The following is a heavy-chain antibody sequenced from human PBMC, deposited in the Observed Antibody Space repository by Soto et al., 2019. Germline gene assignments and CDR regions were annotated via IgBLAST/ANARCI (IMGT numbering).Heavy chain of an antibody. J-gene: IGHJ4*02. CDR3: XXXXXXXXXXXSY. CDR2: ISYDGSNK. V-gene: IGHV3-30*03. Sequence: QVQLVESGGGVVQPGRSLRLSCAASGFTFSSYGMHWVRQAPGKGLEWVAVISYDGSNKYYADSVKGRFTISRDNSKNTLYLQMNSLRAEDTXXXXXXXXXXXXXXXXSYWGQGTLVTVSS. CDR1: GFTFSSYG.